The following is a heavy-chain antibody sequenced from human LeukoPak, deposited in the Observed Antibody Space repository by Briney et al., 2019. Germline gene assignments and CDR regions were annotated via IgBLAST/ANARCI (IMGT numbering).Heavy chain of an antibody. CDR3: ARAVEVTIFGVVIDAPFDP. D-gene: IGHD3-3*01. J-gene: IGHJ5*02. CDR2: IYYSGST. V-gene: IGHV4-59*01. Sequence: KPSETLSLTCTVSGGSISSYYWSWIRQPPGKGLEWIGYIYYSGSTNYNPSLKSRVTISVDTSKNQFSLKLSSVTAADTAVYYCARAVEVTIFGVVIDAPFDPWGQGTLVTVSS. CDR1: GGSISSYY.